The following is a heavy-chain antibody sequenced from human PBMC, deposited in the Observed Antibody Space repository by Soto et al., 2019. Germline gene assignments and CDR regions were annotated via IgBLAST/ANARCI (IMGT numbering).Heavy chain of an antibody. CDR2: INTDESTT. V-gene: IGHV3-74*01. CDR3: ARDLGGYASH. Sequence: EVQLVESGGGLVQPGGSLRLSCAASGFTFSNYWMHWVRQAPGKGPVWVSRINTDESTTNYADPVKGRFTISRDNAKNTLYLQTNSLGAEDTAVYYCARDLGGYASHWGQGTLVTVSS. CDR1: GFTFSNYW. D-gene: IGHD3-16*01. J-gene: IGHJ4*02.